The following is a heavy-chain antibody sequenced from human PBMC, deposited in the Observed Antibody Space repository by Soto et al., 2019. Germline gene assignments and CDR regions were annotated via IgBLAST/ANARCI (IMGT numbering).Heavy chain of an antibody. D-gene: IGHD3-22*01. J-gene: IGHJ6*02. V-gene: IGHV2-70*04. CDR2: IDWDDDK. Sequence: SGPTLVNPTQTLTLTCTFSGFSLRTSGMRVSWIRQPPGKALEWLACIDWDDDKFYSTSLKTRLTISKDTSKNQVVLTMTNMDPVHTATYYCAREKYFDGSGLYTDYYVYALDVWGQGTTVTVSS. CDR3: AREKYFDGSGLYTDYYVYALDV. CDR1: GFSLRTSGMR.